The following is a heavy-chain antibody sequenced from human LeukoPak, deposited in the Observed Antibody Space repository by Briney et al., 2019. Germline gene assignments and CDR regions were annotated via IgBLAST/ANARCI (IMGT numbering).Heavy chain of an antibody. CDR3: AKTDRGDGYSGY. D-gene: IGHD2-15*01. CDR2: ISGSRGST. Sequence: GGSLRLSCAASGFTFSSYAMSWVRQAPGKGLEWVSAISGSRGSTYYADSVKGRFTISRDNSKNTLYLQMNSLRAEDTAVYYCAKTDRGDGYSGYWGQGTLVTVSS. CDR1: GFTFSSYA. J-gene: IGHJ4*02. V-gene: IGHV3-23*01.